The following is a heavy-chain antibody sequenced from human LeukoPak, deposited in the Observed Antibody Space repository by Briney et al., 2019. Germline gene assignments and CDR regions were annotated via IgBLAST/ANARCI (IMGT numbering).Heavy chain of an antibody. Sequence: GASVKVSCKTSGYTFTAYYIHWVRQAPGQGLEWMGWINPNSGGVNHAQSFQGRVTLTRDTSISTAYMELSRLRSDDTAVYYCARGGSGSSFDYWGQGTLVTVPS. J-gene: IGHJ4*02. CDR2: INPNSGGV. V-gene: IGHV1-2*02. D-gene: IGHD6-6*01. CDR1: GYTFTAYY. CDR3: ARGGSGSSFDY.